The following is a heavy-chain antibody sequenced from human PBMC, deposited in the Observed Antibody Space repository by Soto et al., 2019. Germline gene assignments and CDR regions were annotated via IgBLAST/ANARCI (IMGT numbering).Heavy chain of an antibody. D-gene: IGHD3-16*01. Sequence: EVQLVESGGGLVQPGGSLRLSCAASGFIFRSYWMSWVRQAPGKGLEWVTNINQDGSEKYYVDSVKGRFIISRDNAKNSLYLQMNSLRAEDTAVYYCARDGVEAGLYPDNWGQGTLVTVSS. CDR1: GFIFRSYW. J-gene: IGHJ4*02. V-gene: IGHV3-7*01. CDR2: INQDGSEK. CDR3: ARDGVEAGLYPDN.